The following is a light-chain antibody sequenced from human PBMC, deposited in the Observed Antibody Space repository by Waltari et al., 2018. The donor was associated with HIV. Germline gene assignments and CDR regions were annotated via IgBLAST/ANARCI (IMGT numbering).Light chain of an antibody. CDR2: AVN. V-gene: IGLV2-23*02. Sequence: QSALTQPASVSGSPGQSINISCTGTSSDVGSYNLVSWYQQLPGKAPKLMISAVNTRPSGVSNRFSGSKSGNTASLTIAVLQAEDEADYYCSSYATAGTYVLFGGGTKLTVL. CDR1: SSDVGSYNL. J-gene: IGLJ2*01. CDR3: SSYATAGTYVL.